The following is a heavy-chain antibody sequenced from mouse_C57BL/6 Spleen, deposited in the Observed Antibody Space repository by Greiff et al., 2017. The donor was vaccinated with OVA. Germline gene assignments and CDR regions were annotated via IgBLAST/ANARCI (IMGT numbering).Heavy chain of an antibody. D-gene: IGHD1-1*01. CDR1: GYTFTDYY. Sequence: VQLQQSGPELVKPGASVKISCKASGYTFTDYYMNWVKQSHGKSLEWIGDINPNNGGTSYNQKFKGKATLTVDKSSSTAYMELRSLTSEDSAVYYCARARVVATRDYFDYWGQGTTLTVSS. CDR3: ARARVVATRDYFDY. CDR2: INPNNGGT. J-gene: IGHJ2*01. V-gene: IGHV1-26*01.